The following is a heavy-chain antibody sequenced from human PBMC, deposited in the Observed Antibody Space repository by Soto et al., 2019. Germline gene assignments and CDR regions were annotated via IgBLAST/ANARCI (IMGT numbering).Heavy chain of an antibody. CDR2: ISSSGSTI. V-gene: IGHV3-48*03. J-gene: IGHJ4*02. CDR3: ARGLWCGELLDIYPGY. D-gene: IGHD3-10*01. CDR1: GFTFSSYE. Sequence: GGSLRLSCAASGFTFSSYETNWVRQAPGKGLEWVSYISSSGSTIYYADSVKGRFTISRDNAKNSLYLQMNSLRAEDTAVYYCARGLWCGELLDIYPGYWGQGTLVTVSS.